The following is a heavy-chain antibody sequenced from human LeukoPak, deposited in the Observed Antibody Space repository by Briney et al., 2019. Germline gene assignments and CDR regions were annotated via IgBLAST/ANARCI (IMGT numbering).Heavy chain of an antibody. CDR1: GYSISSGYY. CDR3: ARCTYSGDVGHDAFDI. D-gene: IGHD2-21*01. J-gene: IGHJ3*02. Sequence: SETLSLTCVVSGYSISSGYYWGWIRQPPGKGLEWIGSVFHSGSTYNNPSLKTRLTISVDTSKNQFSLKLSSVTAADTAVYYCARCTYSGDVGHDAFDIWGQGTMVTVSS. CDR2: VFHSGST. V-gene: IGHV4-38-2*01.